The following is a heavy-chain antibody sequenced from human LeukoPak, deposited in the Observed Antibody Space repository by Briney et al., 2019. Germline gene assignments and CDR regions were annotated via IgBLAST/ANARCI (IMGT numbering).Heavy chain of an antibody. V-gene: IGHV4-59*13. CDR3: AREERNYYDSSGPFDY. Sequence: PSDPLSLTCTVSGGPISSYYWSWLRQPPGKGLEGIGYIYYSGSTNYNPSLKSRVTISVDTSKNQFSLKLSSVTAADTAVYYCAREERNYYDSSGPFDYWGQGTLVTVSS. CDR2: IYYSGST. CDR1: GGPISSYY. J-gene: IGHJ4*02. D-gene: IGHD3-22*01.